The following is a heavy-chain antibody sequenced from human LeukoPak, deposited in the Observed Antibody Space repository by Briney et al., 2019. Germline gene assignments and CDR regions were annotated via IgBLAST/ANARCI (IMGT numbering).Heavy chain of an antibody. CDR3: ARDRYDPPYNWFDP. Sequence: TGGSLRLSCAASGFTFSSYAMSWVRQAPGKGLEWVSTISGSGGSTDYADSVKGRFTISRDNAKNSLYLQMNSLRAEDTAVYYCARDRYDPPYNWFDPWGQGTLVTVSS. CDR1: GFTFSSYA. V-gene: IGHV3-23*01. J-gene: IGHJ5*02. D-gene: IGHD3-22*01. CDR2: ISGSGGST.